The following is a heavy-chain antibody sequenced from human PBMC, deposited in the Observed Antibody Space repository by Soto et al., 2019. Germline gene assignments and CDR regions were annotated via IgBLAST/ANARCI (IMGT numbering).Heavy chain of an antibody. V-gene: IGHV3-53*01. CDR2: IYSGGYT. CDR1: GFTVSNNY. Sequence: EVQLVESGGGLIQPGGSLRLSCAVSGFTVSNNYMSWVRQAPGKGLEGVSVIYSGGYTAYGDSVKGRFTISRDNSKNTIYLKIKSPGRAGPAVYYGGAGAGGGGYWGQGTLVTVSS. J-gene: IGHJ4*02. D-gene: IGHD3-10*01. CDR3: GAGAGGGGY.